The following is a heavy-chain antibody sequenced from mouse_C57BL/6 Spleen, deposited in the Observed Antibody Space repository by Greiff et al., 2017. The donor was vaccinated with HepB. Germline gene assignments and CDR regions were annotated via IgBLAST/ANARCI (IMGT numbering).Heavy chain of an antibody. V-gene: IGHV3-8*01. Sequence: EVQLVESGPGLAKPSQTLSLTCSVTGYSITSDYWNWIRKFPGNKLEYMGYISYSGSTYYNPSLKSRISITRDTSKNQYYLQLNSVTTEDTATYYCARYPSTVVDDWYFDVWGTGTTVTVSS. CDR2: ISYSGST. D-gene: IGHD1-1*01. J-gene: IGHJ1*03. CDR1: GYSITSDY. CDR3: ARYPSTVVDDWYFDV.